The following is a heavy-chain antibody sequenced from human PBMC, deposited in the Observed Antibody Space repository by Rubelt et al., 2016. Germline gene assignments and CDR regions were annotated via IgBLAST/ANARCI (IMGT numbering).Heavy chain of an antibody. CDR3: ARDPLPVRGVIMTPTH. CDR1: GYTFTSYG. Sequence: QVQLVQSGAEVKKPGASVKVSCKASGYTFTSYGISWVRQAPGQGLEWMGWLSAYNGNTNYAQKIQGRVTMTTDTSTSTVYMELRSLRSDDTAVYYCARDPLPVRGVIMTPTHWGQGTLVTVSS. CDR2: LSAYNGNT. V-gene: IGHV1-18*01. D-gene: IGHD3-10*01. J-gene: IGHJ4*02.